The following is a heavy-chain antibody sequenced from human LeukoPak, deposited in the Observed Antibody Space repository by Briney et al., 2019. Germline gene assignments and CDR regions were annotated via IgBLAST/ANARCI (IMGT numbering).Heavy chain of an antibody. V-gene: IGHV3-48*01. D-gene: IGHD2/OR15-2a*01. Sequence: PGGSLRLSCVASGFTFSSYSMNWVRQAPGKGLEWVSYISSGSSTIYYADSVKGRFTISRDNSKNTLYLQMDSLRAEDTAVYFCARGNSVLNFYHGLDVWGQGTTVTVSS. J-gene: IGHJ6*02. CDR1: GFTFSSYS. CDR2: ISSGSSTI. CDR3: ARGNSVLNFYHGLDV.